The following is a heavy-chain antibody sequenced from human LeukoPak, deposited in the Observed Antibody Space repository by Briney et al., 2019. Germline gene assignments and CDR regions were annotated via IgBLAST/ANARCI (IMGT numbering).Heavy chain of an antibody. CDR3: AREGDGYNGFDP. CDR1: GGSFSGYY. D-gene: IGHD5-24*01. V-gene: IGHV4-34*01. J-gene: IGHJ5*02. Sequence: SETLSLTCAVYGGSFSGYYWSWIRQPPGKGLEWIGEINHSGSTNYNPSLKSRVTISVDTSKNQFSLKLSSVTAADTAVYYCAREGDGYNGFDPWGQGTLVTVSS. CDR2: INHSGST.